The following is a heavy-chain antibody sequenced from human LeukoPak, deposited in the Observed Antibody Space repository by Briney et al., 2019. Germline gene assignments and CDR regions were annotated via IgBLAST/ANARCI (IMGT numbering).Heavy chain of an antibody. CDR3: ARDAGSTSATYYYYGMDV. CDR2: IKQDGSEK. CDR1: GFTFSSYW. D-gene: IGHD2-2*01. Sequence: PGGSLRLSCAASGFTFSSYWMSWVRQAPGKGLEGVANIKQDGSEKYYVDSVKGRFTISRDNAKNSLYLQMNSLRAEDTAVYYCARDAGSTSATYYYYGMDVWGQGTTVTVSS. V-gene: IGHV3-7*01. J-gene: IGHJ6*02.